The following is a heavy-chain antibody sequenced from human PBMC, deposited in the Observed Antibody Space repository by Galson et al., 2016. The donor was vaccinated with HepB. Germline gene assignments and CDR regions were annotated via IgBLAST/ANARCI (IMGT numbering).Heavy chain of an antibody. J-gene: IGHJ4*02. CDR2: IYYSGST. D-gene: IGHD6-19*01. CDR3: ARQTDSSGWYQQDLYYFDY. Sequence: SETLSLTCTVSGGSISSSSYYWGWIRQPPGKGLEWIGSIYYSGSTYYNPSLKSRVTISVDTSKSHFSLRLSSVTAADTAVYSCARQTDSSGWYQQDLYYFDYWGQGTLVTVSS. CDR1: GGSISSSSYY. V-gene: IGHV4-39*01.